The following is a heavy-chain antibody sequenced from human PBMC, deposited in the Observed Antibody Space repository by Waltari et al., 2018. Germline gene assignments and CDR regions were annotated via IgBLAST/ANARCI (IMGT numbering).Heavy chain of an antibody. CDR3: ARDDVDSSSFGGF. CDR2: ISAYKGNT. V-gene: IGHV1-18*01. J-gene: IGHJ4*02. Sequence: QLQLVQSGAEVKKPGASVKVSCKGSGFIFSNYGITWVRQAPGQGLEWMGWISAYKGNTNYEQKFQGRVTMTTDTSTSTAYMELRSLRSDDTAVYYCARDDVDSSSFGGFWGQGTLVTVSS. D-gene: IGHD6-13*01. CDR1: GFIFSNYG.